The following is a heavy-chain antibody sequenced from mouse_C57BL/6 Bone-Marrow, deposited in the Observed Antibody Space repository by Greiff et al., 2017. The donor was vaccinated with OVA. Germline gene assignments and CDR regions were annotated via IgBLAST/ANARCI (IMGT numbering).Heavy chain of an antibody. Sequence: QVQLQPSGAELVMPGASVKLSCKASGYTFTSYWMHCVKQRPGQGLEWIGELDPSDSYTNYNQKFKGKSSLTVDKSSSTAYMQLSSLTSEDSAVYYCARGRYDYDGVFDYWGQGTTLTVSS. CDR1: GYTFTSYW. V-gene: IGHV1-69*01. CDR3: ARGRYDYDGVFDY. D-gene: IGHD2-4*01. CDR2: LDPSDSYT. J-gene: IGHJ2*01.